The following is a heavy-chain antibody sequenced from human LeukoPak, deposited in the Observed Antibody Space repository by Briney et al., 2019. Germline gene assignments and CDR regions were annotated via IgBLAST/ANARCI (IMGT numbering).Heavy chain of an antibody. J-gene: IGHJ5*02. Sequence: SVKVSCKASGGTFRSYAISWVRQAPGQGLEWMGGIIPIFGTANYAQKFQGRVTITADESTSTAYMELSSLRSEDAAVYYCAGRFGSSLSWFDPWGQGTLVTVSS. V-gene: IGHV1-69*01. CDR3: AGRFGSSLSWFDP. CDR2: IIPIFGTA. D-gene: IGHD6-13*01. CDR1: GGTFRSYA.